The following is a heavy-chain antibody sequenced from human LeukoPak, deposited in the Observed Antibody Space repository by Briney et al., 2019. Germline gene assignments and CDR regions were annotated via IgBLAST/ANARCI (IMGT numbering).Heavy chain of an antibody. CDR3: ARSIPDSYDILTGYGFDP. Sequence: SETLSLTCTVSGYSISSGYYWSWIRQPAGKGLEWIGRIYTSGSTNYNLSLKSRVTISIDTSKNQLSLKLSSVTAADTAVYYCARSIPDSYDILTGYGFDPWGQGTLVTVSS. CDR2: IYTSGST. CDR1: GYSISSGYY. D-gene: IGHD3-9*01. V-gene: IGHV4-61*02. J-gene: IGHJ5*02.